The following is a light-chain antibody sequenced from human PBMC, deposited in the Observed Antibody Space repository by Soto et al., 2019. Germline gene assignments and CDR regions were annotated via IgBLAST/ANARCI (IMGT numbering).Light chain of an antibody. J-gene: IGKJ1*01. V-gene: IGKV1-39*01. CDR2: AAS. Sequence: EIQITQYPSSLSASVGDRVTVTCRASQSISSYLNWYQQKPGKAPKLLIYAASSLQSGVPSRFSGSGSGTDFTLTISSLQPEDFATYYCQQSYSTPPSFGQGTKVDIK. CDR3: QQSYSTPPS. CDR1: QSISSY.